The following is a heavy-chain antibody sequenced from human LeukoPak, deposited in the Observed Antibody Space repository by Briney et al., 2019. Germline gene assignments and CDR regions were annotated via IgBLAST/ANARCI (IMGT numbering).Heavy chain of an antibody. CDR3: ARSHKPYSGSYFDAFDI. J-gene: IGHJ3*02. V-gene: IGHV1-69*01. Sequence: GSSVMVSCKASGGTFSSYAISWVRQAPGQGLEWMGGIIPIFGTANYAQKFQGRVTITADESTSTAYMELSSLRSEDTAVYYCARSHKPYSGSYFDAFDIRGQGTMVTVSS. D-gene: IGHD1-26*01. CDR1: GGTFSSYA. CDR2: IIPIFGTA.